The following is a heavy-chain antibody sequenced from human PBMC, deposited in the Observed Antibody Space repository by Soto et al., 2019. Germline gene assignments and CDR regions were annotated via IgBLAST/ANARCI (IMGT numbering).Heavy chain of an antibody. V-gene: IGHV1-24*01. CDR2: FDPDDGKP. J-gene: IGHJ4*02. CDR1: GYTLTELS. Sequence: QLQLIQSGAGIKKPGASVRLSCEITGYTLTELSMHWVRQAPGKGLEWLGGFDPDDGKPLYAQSFPGRLTLTEDPSTDTTYLELTSLTFEDTAVYFCATAVLDYWGQGSLVVVS. CDR3: ATAVLDY.